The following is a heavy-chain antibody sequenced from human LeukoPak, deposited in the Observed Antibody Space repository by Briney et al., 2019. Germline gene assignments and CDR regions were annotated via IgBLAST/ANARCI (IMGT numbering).Heavy chain of an antibody. CDR1: GGSISSYY. CDR3: ARESMSIAAAGTWFDP. D-gene: IGHD6-13*01. Sequence: SETLSLTSTVSGGSISSYYWSWIRQPAGKGLEWIGRIYTSGSTNYNPSLKSRVTMSVDTSKNQFSLKLSSVTAADTAVYYCARESMSIAAAGTWFDPWGQGTLVTVSS. CDR2: IYTSGST. V-gene: IGHV4-4*07. J-gene: IGHJ5*02.